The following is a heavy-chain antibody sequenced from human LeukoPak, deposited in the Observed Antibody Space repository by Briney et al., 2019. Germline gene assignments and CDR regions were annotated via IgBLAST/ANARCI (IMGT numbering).Heavy chain of an antibody. CDR2: IYSGGST. D-gene: IGHD4-23*01. CDR3: GVNSDY. J-gene: IGHJ4*02. Sequence: GGSLRLSCAASGFTVSSSYMSWVRPAPGKGLEWVSVIYSGGSTYYADSVKGRFTISRDNSKNTMYLQMNSLRAEDTAVYYCGVNSDYWGQGTLVTVSS. V-gene: IGHV3-53*01. CDR1: GFTVSSSY.